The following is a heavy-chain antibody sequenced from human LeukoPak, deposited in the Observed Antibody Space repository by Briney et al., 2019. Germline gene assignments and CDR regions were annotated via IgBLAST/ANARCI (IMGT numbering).Heavy chain of an antibody. Sequence: GGSLRLSCAVSGFPFSFYEMNWVRQAPGKGLEWVSNIASSGRNIYCADSVKGRFSISRDNAKSSLYLQMNSLRVEDTAIYYCALLAVASDFDYWGQGALVTVSS. CDR3: ALLAVASDFDY. CDR1: GFPFSFYE. CDR2: IASSGRNI. V-gene: IGHV3-48*03. D-gene: IGHD6-19*01. J-gene: IGHJ4*02.